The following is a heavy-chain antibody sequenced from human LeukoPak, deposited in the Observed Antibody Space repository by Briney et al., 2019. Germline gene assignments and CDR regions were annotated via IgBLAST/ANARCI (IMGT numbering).Heavy chain of an antibody. J-gene: IGHJ4*02. CDR2: ISGSGGST. CDR3: AKYRLRVVAPWVDY. CDR1: GFTFSSYA. Sequence: GGSLRLSCAASGFTFSSYAMGWVRQAPGKGLEWVSAISGSGGSTYYADSVKGRFTISRDNSKNTLYLQMNSLRAEDTAVYYCAKYRLRVVAPWVDYWGQGTLVTVSS. D-gene: IGHD3-22*01. V-gene: IGHV3-23*01.